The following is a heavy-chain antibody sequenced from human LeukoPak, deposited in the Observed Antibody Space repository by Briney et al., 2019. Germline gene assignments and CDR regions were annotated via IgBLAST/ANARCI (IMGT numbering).Heavy chain of an antibody. CDR3: ARGRGYDSDY. CDR1: GGSFSSSSYY. CDR2: MYYSGST. V-gene: IGHV4-39*07. Sequence: SETLSLTCTVSGGSFSSSSYYWGWIRQPPGKGLEWIGSMYYSGSTYYNPSLKSRVTISVDTSKNQFSLKLSSVTAADTAVYYCARGRGYDSDYWGQGTLVTVSS. D-gene: IGHD5-12*01. J-gene: IGHJ4*02.